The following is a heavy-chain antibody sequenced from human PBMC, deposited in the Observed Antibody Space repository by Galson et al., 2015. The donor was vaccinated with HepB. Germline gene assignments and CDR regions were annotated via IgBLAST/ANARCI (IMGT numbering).Heavy chain of an antibody. V-gene: IGHV1-46*01. D-gene: IGHD3-22*01. CDR1: GYTFTSYY. CDR3: ASSGEASSGSEGFDY. Sequence: SCKASGYTFTSYYMHWVRQAPGQGLEWMGIINPSGGSTSYAQKFQGRVTMTRDTSTSTVYMELSSLRSEDTAVYYCASSGEASSGSEGFDYWGQGTLVTVSS. CDR2: INPSGGST. J-gene: IGHJ4*02.